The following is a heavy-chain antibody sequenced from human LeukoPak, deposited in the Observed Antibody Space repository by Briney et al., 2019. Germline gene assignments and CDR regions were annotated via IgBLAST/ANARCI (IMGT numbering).Heavy chain of an antibody. V-gene: IGHV4-31*03. CDR2: IYYSGST. CDR1: GGSISSGGYY. CDR3: ARGGVTITGTTKNYFDY. D-gene: IGHD1-20*01. Sequence: TSQTLSLTCTVSGGSISSGGYYRSWIRQHPGKGLEWIGYIYYSGSTYYNPSLKSRVTISVDTSKNQFSLKLSSVTAADTAVYYCARGGVTITGTTKNYFDYWGQGTLVTVSS. J-gene: IGHJ4*02.